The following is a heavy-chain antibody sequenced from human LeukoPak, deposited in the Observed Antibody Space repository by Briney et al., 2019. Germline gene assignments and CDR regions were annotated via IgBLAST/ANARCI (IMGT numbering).Heavy chain of an antibody. D-gene: IGHD1-14*01. CDR1: GGSFSGYY. J-gene: IGHJ3*02. CDR3: ARGREGRPGAFDI. V-gene: IGHV4-34*01. CDR2: INHSGST. Sequence: SETLSLTCAVYGGSFSGYYWSWIRQPPGKGLEWIGEINHSGSTNYNPSLKGRVTISVDTSKNQFSLKLSSVTAADTAVYYCARGREGRPGAFDIWGQGTMVTVSS.